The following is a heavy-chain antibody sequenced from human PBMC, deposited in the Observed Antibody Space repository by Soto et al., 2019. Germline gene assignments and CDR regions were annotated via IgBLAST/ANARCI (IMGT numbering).Heavy chain of an antibody. Sequence: ASALVTSNTACYTFITNGITCLRQHPGEGLEWMGWISDYAGNTNSAQKDQGIAITSEDTTTSTAYLELRRLGSDNTAVYCGTRGPERKSTAYFDYWGQGTLVTVSS. V-gene: IGHV1-18*01. D-gene: IGHD2-2*01. J-gene: IGHJ4*02. CDR1: CYTFITNG. CDR2: ISDYAGNT. CDR3: TRGPERKSTAYFDY.